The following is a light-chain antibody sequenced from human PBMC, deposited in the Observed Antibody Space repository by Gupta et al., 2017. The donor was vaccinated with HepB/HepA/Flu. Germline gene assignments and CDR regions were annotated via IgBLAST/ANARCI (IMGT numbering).Light chain of an antibody. V-gene: IGKV1-5*03. CDR1: QSISSW. CDR3: QQYNSYSG. Sequence: DIQMTQSPSTLSASVGDRVTITCRASQSISSWLAWYQQKLGKAPKLLIYKASSLESGVPSRFSGSGSGTEFTLTISSLQPDDFATYYCQQYNSYSGFGGGTKVEIK. CDR2: KAS. J-gene: IGKJ4*01.